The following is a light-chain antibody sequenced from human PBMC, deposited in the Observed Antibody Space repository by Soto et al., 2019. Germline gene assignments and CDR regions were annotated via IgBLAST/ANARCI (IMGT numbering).Light chain of an antibody. Sequence: EVVLTQSPGTLSLSPGERATLSCRASQTVSNNYLAWYQQKPGQAPRLLIFGSSDRATGIPDRFSGSGSVTDVTLTISRLAPEEFAVYYCQQYGSSPPYTFGQGTMLELK. J-gene: IGKJ2*01. CDR2: GSS. V-gene: IGKV3-20*01. CDR3: QQYGSSPPYT. CDR1: QTVSNNY.